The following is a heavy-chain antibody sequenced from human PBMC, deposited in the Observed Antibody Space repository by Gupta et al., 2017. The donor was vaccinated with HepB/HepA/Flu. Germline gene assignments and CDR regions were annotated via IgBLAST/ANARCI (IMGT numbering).Heavy chain of an antibody. J-gene: IGHJ5*02. V-gene: IGHV3-30-3*01. CDR3: ARGDYYGSGSYYNWFDP. CDR1: GFTFSSYA. CDR2: ISYDGSNK. D-gene: IGHD3-10*01. Sequence: QVQLVESGGGVVQPGRSLRLSCAASGFTFSSYAMHWVRQAPGKGLEWVAVISYDGSNKYYADSVKGRFTISRDNSKNTLYLQMNSLRAEDTAVYYCARGDYYGSGSYYNWFDPWGQGTLVTVSS.